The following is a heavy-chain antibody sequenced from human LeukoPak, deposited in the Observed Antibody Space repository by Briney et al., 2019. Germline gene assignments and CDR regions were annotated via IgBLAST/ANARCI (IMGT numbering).Heavy chain of an antibody. Sequence: GGSLRLSCAASGFTFNNYGMHWVRQAPGKGLEWVAVISYDGRNIHYPDSVKGRFTISRDISTDTLWLQMDSLRTEDTAVYYCAKGPLRGTAAAIDYWGQGTLVTVSS. V-gene: IGHV3-30*18. D-gene: IGHD2-2*01. J-gene: IGHJ4*02. CDR3: AKGPLRGTAAAIDY. CDR2: ISYDGRNI. CDR1: GFTFNNYG.